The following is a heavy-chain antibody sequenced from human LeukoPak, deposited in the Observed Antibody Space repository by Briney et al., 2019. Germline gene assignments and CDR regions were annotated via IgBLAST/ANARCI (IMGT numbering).Heavy chain of an antibody. D-gene: IGHD4-11*01. J-gene: IGHJ4*02. CDR1: GGSISSYY. Sequence: SETLTLTCTVSGGSISSYYWSWIRQPAGKGLEWIGRIYTSASTNYNPSLKSRVTMSVDTSKNQFSLKLSSVTAADTAVYYCARDQDDYSNAVWGQGTLVTVSS. CDR3: ARDQDDYSNAV. CDR2: IYTSAST. V-gene: IGHV4-4*07.